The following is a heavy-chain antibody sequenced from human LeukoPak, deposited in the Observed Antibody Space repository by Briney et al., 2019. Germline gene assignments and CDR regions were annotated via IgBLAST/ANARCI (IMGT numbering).Heavy chain of an antibody. J-gene: IGHJ4*02. Sequence: GGSLRLSCAASGFTFSSYSMNWVRQAPGKGLEWVSYISSSSSTIYYADSVKGRFTISRDNAKNSLYLQMNSLRAEDTAVYYCARSDGVGYYYDSSALYFDYWGQGTLVTVSS. V-gene: IGHV3-48*04. CDR2: ISSSSSTI. D-gene: IGHD3-22*01. CDR3: ARSDGVGYYYDSSALYFDY. CDR1: GFTFSSYS.